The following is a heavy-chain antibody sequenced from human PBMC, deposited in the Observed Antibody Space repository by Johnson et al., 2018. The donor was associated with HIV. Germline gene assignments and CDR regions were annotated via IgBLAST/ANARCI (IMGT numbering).Heavy chain of an antibody. V-gene: IGHV3-30*02. J-gene: IGHJ3*02. Sequence: QMQLVESGGGVVQPGGSLRPSCAASGFTFSSYGMHWVRQAPGKGLEWVAFIRHDGSNKYYADSVTGRFPLSRDNSKNTLYLQMNSLRAADTAVYYCAKDMGVDTAMNPWAFDIWGQGTMVTVSS. D-gene: IGHD5-18*01. CDR1: GFTFSSYG. CDR2: IRHDGSNK. CDR3: AKDMGVDTAMNPWAFDI.